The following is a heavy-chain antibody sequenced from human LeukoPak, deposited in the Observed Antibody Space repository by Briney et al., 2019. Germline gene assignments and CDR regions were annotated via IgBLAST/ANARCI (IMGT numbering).Heavy chain of an antibody. CDR3: AKVFSGTYSFDY. J-gene: IGHJ4*02. CDR1: GFTVSSNY. Sequence: GGSLRLSCAASGFTVSSNYMSWVRQAPGKGLEWVSGISGSGGSTYYADSVKGRFTISRDNSKNTLYLQMNSLRAEDTAVYYCAKVFSGTYSFDYWGQGTLVTVSS. V-gene: IGHV3-23*01. D-gene: IGHD1-26*01. CDR2: ISGSGGST.